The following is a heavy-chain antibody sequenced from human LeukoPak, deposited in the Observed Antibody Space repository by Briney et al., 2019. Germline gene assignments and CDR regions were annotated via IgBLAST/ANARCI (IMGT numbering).Heavy chain of an antibody. V-gene: IGHV3-30*03. D-gene: IGHD2-15*01. Sequence: PGRSLRLSCAASGFTFIRFGMHWVRQAPGKGLEWVAVISYDGSEKYYADSVKGRFTISRDNSKNTLYLQMNSLRAEDTAVYYCARDVGFNYFDYWGQGTLVTVSS. J-gene: IGHJ4*02. CDR2: ISYDGSEK. CDR1: GFTFIRFG. CDR3: ARDVGFNYFDY.